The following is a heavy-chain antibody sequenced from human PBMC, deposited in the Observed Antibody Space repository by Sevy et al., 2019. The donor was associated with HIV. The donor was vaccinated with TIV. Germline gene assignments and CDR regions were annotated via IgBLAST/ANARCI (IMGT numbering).Heavy chain of an antibody. V-gene: IGHV1-8*01. J-gene: IGHJ6*02. CDR3: ARGDSPAYSSSWYYYYYGMDV. CDR2: MNPNSGNT. Sequence: ASVKVSCKASGYTFTSYDINWVRQATGQGLEWMGWMNPNSGNTGYAQKFQGRVTMTRNNSISTAYMELSSLRSEDTAVYYCARGDSPAYSSSWYYYYYGMDVWGQGTTVTVSS. CDR1: GYTFTSYD. D-gene: IGHD6-13*01.